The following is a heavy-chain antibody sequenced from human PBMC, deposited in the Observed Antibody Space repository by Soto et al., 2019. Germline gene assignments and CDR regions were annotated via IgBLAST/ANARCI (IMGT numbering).Heavy chain of an antibody. D-gene: IGHD3-3*01. V-gene: IGHV1-8*01. J-gene: IGHJ6*03. CDR2: MNPNSGNT. CDR3: ARVAWGGYDFWSGYYMDYYYYMDV. Sequence: GASVKVSCKASGYTFTSYDINWVRQATGKGLEWMGWMNPNSGNTGYAQKFQGRVTMTRNTSISTAYMELSSLRSEDTAVYYCARVAWGGYDFWSGYYMDYYYYMDVWGKGTTVTVSS. CDR1: GYTFTSYD.